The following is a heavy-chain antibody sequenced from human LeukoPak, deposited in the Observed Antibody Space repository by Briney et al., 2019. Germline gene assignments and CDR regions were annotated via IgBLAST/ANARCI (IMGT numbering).Heavy chain of an antibody. CDR1: GYTFTGHY. V-gene: IGHV1-2*02. CDR2: IEPNRGGT. J-gene: IGHJ4*02. CDR3: ARDENWGPDF. D-gene: IGHD7-27*01. Sequence: GASVKVSCKASGYTFTGHYLHWIRQAPGQGLEWMGWIEPNRGGTHYAQNFQGRLTISRDTSISTAYMELSRLSSDDTAMYYCARDENWGPDFWGRGTLVTVSS.